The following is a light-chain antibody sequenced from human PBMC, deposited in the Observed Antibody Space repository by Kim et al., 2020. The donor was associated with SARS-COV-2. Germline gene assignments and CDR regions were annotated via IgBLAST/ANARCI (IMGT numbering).Light chain of an antibody. Sequence: GASVRLTCTLSSGHGTYASAWNQQQPAKGTRYLRKLNRDGSHAKGDGVPDRFTGSSSGAKRYLIISSLQSEDEADYYCQTWGTGRVFGGGTKVTVL. J-gene: IGLJ3*02. CDR3: QTWGTGRV. V-gene: IGLV4-69*01. CDR1: SGHGTYA. CDR2: LNRDGSH.